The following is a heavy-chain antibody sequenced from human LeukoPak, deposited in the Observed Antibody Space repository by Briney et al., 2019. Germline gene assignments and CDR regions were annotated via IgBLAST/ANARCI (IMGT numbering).Heavy chain of an antibody. Sequence: SETLSLTCAVYGGSFSGYYWSWIRQPPGKGLEWIGEINHSGSTNYNPSLKSRVTISVDTSKNQFSLKLSSVTAADTAVYYCARVIYLGELGYWGQGTLVTVSS. CDR2: INHSGST. CDR1: GGSFSGYY. V-gene: IGHV4-34*01. CDR3: ARVIYLGELGY. D-gene: IGHD3-10*01. J-gene: IGHJ4*02.